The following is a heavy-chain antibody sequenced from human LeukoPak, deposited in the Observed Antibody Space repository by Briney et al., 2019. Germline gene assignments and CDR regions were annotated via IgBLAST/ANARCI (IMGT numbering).Heavy chain of an antibody. J-gene: IGHJ4*02. CDR1: GYTFTSYG. CDR3: ARSPRIAVAGTRAFDY. CDR2: ISAYNGNT. V-gene: IGHV1-18*01. Sequence: ASVKVSCKASGYTFTSYGISWVRQAPGQGLEWMGWISAYNGNTNYAQKLQGRVTMTTDTSTSTAYMELRSLRSDDTAVYYCARSPRIAVAGTRAFDYWGQGTLVTVSS. D-gene: IGHD6-19*01.